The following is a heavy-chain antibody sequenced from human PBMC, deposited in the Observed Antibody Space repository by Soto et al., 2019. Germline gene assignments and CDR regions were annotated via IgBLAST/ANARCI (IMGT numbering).Heavy chain of an antibody. CDR1: GFTFSNYA. Sequence: EVQLLESGGGLVQPGGSLRLSFAASGFTFSNYAMSWVRQAPGMGLEWVSSISGSGGSTDYADSVKGRFTISRDNAKNTLYLEMNSRRAEDTAIYYCAKAYRMGASYFDYWGQGTLVTVSS. D-gene: IGHD1-26*01. CDR3: AKAYRMGASYFDY. J-gene: IGHJ4*02. CDR2: ISGSGGST. V-gene: IGHV3-23*01.